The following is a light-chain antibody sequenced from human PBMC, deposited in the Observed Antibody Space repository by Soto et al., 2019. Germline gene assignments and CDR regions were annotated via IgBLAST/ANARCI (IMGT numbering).Light chain of an antibody. Sequence: DIQMTQSPSTLSASVGDRVTITCRTSQSFNSWLAWYQQKPGKAPKLLIYDASILESGVPSRFSATGSGTEFTLTISSLQPDDVATYYCQQYNSYPLTFGGGTKVEI. J-gene: IGKJ4*01. V-gene: IGKV1-5*01. CDR1: QSFNSW. CDR2: DAS. CDR3: QQYNSYPLT.